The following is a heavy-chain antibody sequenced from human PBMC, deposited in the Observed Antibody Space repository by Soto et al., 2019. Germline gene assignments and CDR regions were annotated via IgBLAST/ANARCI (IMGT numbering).Heavy chain of an antibody. J-gene: IGHJ6*02. Sequence: GGSLRLSCAASGFTFGIYAMSWVRQAPGKGLEWVSSISGSGGSIYYAHSVKGRFTISRDKTKNTLYLQMNGLRAEDTALYYCAKVTKRAAAGRYEYYKYGMDVWGQGTTVTVSS. CDR1: GFTFGIYA. V-gene: IGHV3-23*01. CDR2: ISGSGGSI. CDR3: AKVTKRAAAGRYEYYKYGMDV. D-gene: IGHD6-13*01.